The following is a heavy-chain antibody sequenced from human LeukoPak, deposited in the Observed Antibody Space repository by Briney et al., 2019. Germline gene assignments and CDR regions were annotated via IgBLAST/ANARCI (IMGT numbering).Heavy chain of an antibody. J-gene: IGHJ4*02. V-gene: IGHV3-11*05. CDR2: ISSSSSYT. CDR3: ARVQGGWSSNYFDY. CDR1: GFIFSDYQ. Sequence: PGGSLRLSCAASGFIFSDYQMTWIRQAPGKGLEWVSYISSSSSYTNYADSVKGRFTISRDNAKNSLYLQMNSLRADDTAVYYCARVQGGWSSNYFDYWGQGTLVTVSS. D-gene: IGHD6-19*01.